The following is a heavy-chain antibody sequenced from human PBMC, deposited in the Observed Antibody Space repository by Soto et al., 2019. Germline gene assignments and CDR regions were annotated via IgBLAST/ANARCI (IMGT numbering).Heavy chain of an antibody. D-gene: IGHD3-9*01. CDR1: GFTFTSSA. V-gene: IGHV1-58*01. CDR2: IVVGSGHT. J-gene: IGHJ6*02. Sequence: GASVKVSCKASGFTFTSSAVQWVRQARGQRLEWIGWIVVGSGHTNYAQKFQERVTITRDMSTSTAYMELSSLRSEDTAVYYCAAVPDILTGYPYYYYSMDVWGQGTTVTVS. CDR3: AAVPDILTGYPYYYYSMDV.